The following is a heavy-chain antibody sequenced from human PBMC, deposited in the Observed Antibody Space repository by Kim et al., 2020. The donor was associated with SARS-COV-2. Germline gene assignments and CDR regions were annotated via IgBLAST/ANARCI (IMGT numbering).Heavy chain of an antibody. CDR2: IYSGGST. Sequence: GGSLRLSCAASGFTVSSNYMSWVRQAPGKGLEWVSVIYSGGSTYYADSVKGRFTISRHNSKNTLYLQMNSLRAEDTAVYYCARGGGGDYRGSLDYWGQGTLVTVSS. CDR3: ARGGGGDYRGSLDY. D-gene: IGHD4-17*01. J-gene: IGHJ4*02. CDR1: GFTVSSNY. V-gene: IGHV3-53*04.